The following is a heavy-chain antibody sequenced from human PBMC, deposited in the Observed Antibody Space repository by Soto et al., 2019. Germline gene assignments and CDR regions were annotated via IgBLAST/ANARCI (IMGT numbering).Heavy chain of an antibody. J-gene: IGHJ5*02. CDR1: GGSISSGNSYS. CDR2: ISHTGST. Sequence: QLQLQESGSGLVMPSQTLSLTCAVSGGSISSGNSYSWSWIRQPPGKGLEWIGSISHTGSTSYNPSLKGRVTMSVDKSKNQFSLKLSSVTAADMAVYYCARAVAPYLGTWFDPWGQGTLVIVSS. V-gene: IGHV4-30-2*01. D-gene: IGHD3-16*01. CDR3: ARAVAPYLGTWFDP.